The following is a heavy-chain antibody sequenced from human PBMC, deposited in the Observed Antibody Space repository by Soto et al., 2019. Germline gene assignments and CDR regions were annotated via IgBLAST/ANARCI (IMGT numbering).Heavy chain of an antibody. CDR3: ARDFDCGGDCSLNYFDS. D-gene: IGHD2-21*02. CDR1: GYTFTAYF. Sequence: ASVKVSCKASGYTFTAYFMHWVRQAPGQGPEWMGWINPNTGATKYAQKFQGRVTMTRDTSITTAYMELRRLRSDDTAVYYCARDFDCGGDCSLNYFDSCGQRTLVTVSS. CDR2: INPNTGAT. J-gene: IGHJ4*02. V-gene: IGHV1-2*02.